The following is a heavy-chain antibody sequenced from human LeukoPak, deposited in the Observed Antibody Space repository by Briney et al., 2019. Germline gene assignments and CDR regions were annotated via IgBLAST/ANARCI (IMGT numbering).Heavy chain of an antibody. CDR1: GFTFSSYA. V-gene: IGHV3-30-3*01. J-gene: IGHJ4*02. CDR3: ARDRAAALDY. CDR2: ISYDGSNK. Sequence: GGSLRLSCAASGFTFSSYAMHWVRQAPGKGLEWVAVISYDGSNKYYADSVKGRFTISRDNSTNTLYLQMNSLRAEDTAVYYCARDRAAALDYWGQGTLVTVSS. D-gene: IGHD6-13*01.